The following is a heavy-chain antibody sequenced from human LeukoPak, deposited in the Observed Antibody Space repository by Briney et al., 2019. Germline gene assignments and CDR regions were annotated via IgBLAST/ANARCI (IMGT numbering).Heavy chain of an antibody. CDR3: ARANDNYYYYYMDV. Sequence: KPGGSLRLSCAASGFTFSSYSMSWVRQAPGKGLEWVSPISSSSSYIYYADSVKGRFTISRDNAKNSLYLQMNSLRAEDTAVYYCARANDNYYYYYMDVWGKGTTVTISS. CDR1: GFTFSSYS. V-gene: IGHV3-21*01. J-gene: IGHJ6*03. CDR2: ISSSSSYI. D-gene: IGHD3-9*01.